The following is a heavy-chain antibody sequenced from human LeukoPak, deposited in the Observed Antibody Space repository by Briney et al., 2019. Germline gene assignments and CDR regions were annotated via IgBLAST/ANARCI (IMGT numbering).Heavy chain of an antibody. D-gene: IGHD6-13*01. J-gene: IGHJ4*02. V-gene: IGHV1-69*13. CDR1: GGTFSSYA. CDR2: IIPIFGTA. Sequence: SVKVSCKASGGTFSSYAISWVRQAPGQGLEWMGGIIPIFGTANYAQKFQGRVTITANESTSTAYMELSSLRSEDTAVYYCARSGIAAAGIFDYWGQGTLVTVSS. CDR3: ARSGIAAAGIFDY.